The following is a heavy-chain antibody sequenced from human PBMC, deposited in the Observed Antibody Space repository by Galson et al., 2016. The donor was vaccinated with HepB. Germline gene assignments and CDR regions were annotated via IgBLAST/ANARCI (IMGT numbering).Heavy chain of an antibody. J-gene: IGHJ4*02. CDR1: GFTFSKAW. CDR3: TTGSVDDIIPVVVTDAEDH. CDR2: IKSKTSGGAA. V-gene: IGHV3-15*01. Sequence: SLRLSCAASGFTFSKAWMSWFRQAPGKGLEWVGRIKSKTSGGAADYAAPVKGHFTIPRDDSKNSLSLQMNSLKTEDTAVYYCTTGSVDDIIPVVVTDAEDHWGQGTLVTVSS. D-gene: IGHD3-22*01.